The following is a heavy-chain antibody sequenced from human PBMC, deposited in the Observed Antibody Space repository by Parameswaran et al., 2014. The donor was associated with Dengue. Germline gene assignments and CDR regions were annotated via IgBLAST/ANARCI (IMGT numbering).Heavy chain of an antibody. V-gene: IGHV3-11*03. D-gene: IGHD6-19*01. CDR2: ISGSRIYT. CDR3: AQQWLVLGAFDY. Sequence: VRQMPGKGLEWVSYISGSRIYTNYADSVKGRFTISRDNAKNSLYLQMNSLRAEDTAVYYCAQQWLVLGAFDYWGQGTLVTVSS. J-gene: IGHJ4*02.